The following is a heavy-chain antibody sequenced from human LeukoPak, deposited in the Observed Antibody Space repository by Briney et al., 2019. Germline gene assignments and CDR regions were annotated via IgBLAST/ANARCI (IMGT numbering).Heavy chain of an antibody. V-gene: IGHV3-7*04. D-gene: IGHD3-10*01. CDR2: IKQDASEK. CDR1: GFTFSNYW. J-gene: IGHJ4*02. Sequence: GGSLRLSCAASGFTFSNYWMSWVRQAPGKGLEWVANIKQDASEKYYVNSVKGRFTIFRDNAKNSLKLQMNSLRPEDTAVYYCARDGWRFGELSDYWGQGTLVTVSS. CDR3: ARDGWRFGELSDY.